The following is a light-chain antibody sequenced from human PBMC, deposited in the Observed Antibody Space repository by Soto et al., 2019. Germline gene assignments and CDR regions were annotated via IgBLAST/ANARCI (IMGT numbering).Light chain of an antibody. V-gene: IGLV2-14*01. CDR3: NSYTGTSTLV. CDR2: DVS. J-gene: IGLJ1*01. Sequence: QSALTQPASVSGSPGQSITISCTGTSIDVGGYNYVSWYQQHPGKAPKLMIYDVSNRTSGVSNRFSGSKSGNTASLTISGLQAEDEADYYCNSYTGTSTLVFGTGTKLTVL. CDR1: SIDVGGYNY.